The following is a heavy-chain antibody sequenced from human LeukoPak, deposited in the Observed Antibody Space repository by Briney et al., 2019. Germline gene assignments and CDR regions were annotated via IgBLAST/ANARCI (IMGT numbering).Heavy chain of an antibody. V-gene: IGHV3-7*05. Sequence: GGSLILSCAASGFTFSSYWMNWVRQAPGKGLEWVANIKEDGSEKNYVDSVKGRFSISRDNAKNSLYLQMNSLRAEDTAVYYCLSAGDIGGDSWGQGTLVTVSS. J-gene: IGHJ4*02. CDR1: GFTFSSYW. D-gene: IGHD5-12*01. CDR2: IKEDGSEK. CDR3: LSAGDIGGDS.